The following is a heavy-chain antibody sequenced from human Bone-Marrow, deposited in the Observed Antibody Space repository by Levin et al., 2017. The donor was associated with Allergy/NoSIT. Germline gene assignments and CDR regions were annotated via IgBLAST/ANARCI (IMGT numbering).Heavy chain of an antibody. CDR3: ARLHPDGGAFNI. CDR1: GYSISTGFY. V-gene: IGHV4-38-2*02. Sequence: PSETLSLTCTVSGYSISTGFYWGWIRQSPGKGLEWIGNMYHSGSTYYNPSLQSRVAMSVDTSKNQFSLNLSSVTAADTAVYFCARLHPDGGAFNIWGQGTMVTVSS. D-gene: IGHD3-16*01. J-gene: IGHJ3*02. CDR2: MYHSGST.